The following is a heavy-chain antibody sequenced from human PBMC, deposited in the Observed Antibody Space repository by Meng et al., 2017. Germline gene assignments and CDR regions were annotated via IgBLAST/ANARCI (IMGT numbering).Heavy chain of an antibody. CDR2: ISGSGGST. D-gene: IGHD3-10*01. Sequence: GESLKISCAASGFTFSSYAMSWVRQAPGKGLEWVSAISGSGGSTYYADSVKGRFTISRDNSKNTLYLQMNSLRAEDTAVYYCAKALWFGELSLDYSGQGTLVTVSS. CDR1: GFTFSSYA. CDR3: AKALWFGELSLDY. V-gene: IGHV3-23*01. J-gene: IGHJ4*02.